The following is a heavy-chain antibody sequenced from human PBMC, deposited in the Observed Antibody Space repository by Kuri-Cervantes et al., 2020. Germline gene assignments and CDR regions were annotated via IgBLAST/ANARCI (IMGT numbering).Heavy chain of an antibody. Sequence: GESLKISCAASGFTFSSYAMSWVRQAPGKVLEWVSAISGSGGSTYYADSVKGRFTISRDNSKNTLYLQMNSLRAEDTAVYYCARFGELGSFDYWGQGTLVTVSS. J-gene: IGHJ4*02. V-gene: IGHV3-23*01. CDR1: GFTFSSYA. D-gene: IGHD7-27*01. CDR2: ISGSGGST. CDR3: ARFGELGSFDY.